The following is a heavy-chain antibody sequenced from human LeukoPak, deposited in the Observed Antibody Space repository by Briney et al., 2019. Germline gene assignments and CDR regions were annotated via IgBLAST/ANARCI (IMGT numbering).Heavy chain of an antibody. J-gene: IGHJ6*02. Sequence: SVKVSCKASGYTFTSYDINWVRQATGQGLEWMGWMNPNSGNTGYAQKFQGRVTMTRDTSTSTVYMELSSLRSEDTAVYYCARVSSSSSYYYYGMDVWGQGTTVTVSS. CDR2: MNPNSGNT. CDR1: GYTFTSYD. CDR3: ARVSSSSSYYYYGMDV. D-gene: IGHD6-13*01. V-gene: IGHV1-8*02.